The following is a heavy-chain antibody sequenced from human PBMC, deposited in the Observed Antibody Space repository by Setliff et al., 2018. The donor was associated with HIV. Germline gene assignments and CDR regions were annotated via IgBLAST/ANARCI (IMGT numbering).Heavy chain of an antibody. Sequence: GGSLRLSCAASGFTFSSYSMNWVRQAPGKGLEWVSYISSSSSYIYYADSVKGRFTISRDNAKNSLYLQMNSLRAEDTAVYYCAREEPSIAARPFDYWGQGTLVTVSS. CDR1: GFTFSSYS. CDR2: ISSSSSYI. V-gene: IGHV3-21*01. CDR3: AREEPSIAARPFDY. J-gene: IGHJ4*02. D-gene: IGHD6-6*01.